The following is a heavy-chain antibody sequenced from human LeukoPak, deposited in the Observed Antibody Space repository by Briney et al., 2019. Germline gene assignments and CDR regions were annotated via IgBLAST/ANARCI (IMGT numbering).Heavy chain of an antibody. Sequence: ASETLSLTCTVSGGSISSYYWSWIRQPAGKGLEWIGRIYTSGSTNYNPSLKSRVTMSVDTSKNQFSLKLSSVTAADTAVYYCARDLKLRYFDWLFFMDVWGKGTTVTISS. CDR2: IYTSGST. V-gene: IGHV4-4*07. J-gene: IGHJ6*03. CDR3: ARDLKLRYFDWLFFMDV. D-gene: IGHD3-9*01. CDR1: GGSISSYY.